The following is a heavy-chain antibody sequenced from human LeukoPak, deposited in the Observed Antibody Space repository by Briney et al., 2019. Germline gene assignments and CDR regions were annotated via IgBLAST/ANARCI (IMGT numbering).Heavy chain of an antibody. CDR1: GFPFSVYE. D-gene: IGHD6-19*01. Sequence: GGSLSLSCAVSGFPFSVYEMNWVRQAPGKGLEWVSNIGSSGTTIYYADSVRGRFSISRDNAKSSLYLQMNSLRVEDTAVYYCALLAVASDFDYWGQGALVTVSS. J-gene: IGHJ4*02. CDR2: IGSSGTTI. CDR3: ALLAVASDFDY. V-gene: IGHV3-48*03.